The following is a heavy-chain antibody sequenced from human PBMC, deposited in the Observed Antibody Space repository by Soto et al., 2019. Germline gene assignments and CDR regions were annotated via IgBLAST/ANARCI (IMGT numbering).Heavy chain of an antibody. D-gene: IGHD1-26*01. J-gene: IGHJ3*02. CDR3: AKVRERQNDAFDI. CDR1: GFTFSTYA. V-gene: IGHV3-30-3*01. Sequence: QVQLVESGGGVVQPGRSLRLSCAASGFTFSTYAMHWVRQAPGKGLEWVAIISDDGINKYYADSVRGRFTISRDNXKNTVYLQMNSLRAEDTAVYYCAKVRERQNDAFDIWGQGTMVTVSS. CDR2: ISDDGINK.